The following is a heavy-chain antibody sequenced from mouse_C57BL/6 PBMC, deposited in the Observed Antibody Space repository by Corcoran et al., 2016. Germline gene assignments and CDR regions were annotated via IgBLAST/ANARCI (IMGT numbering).Heavy chain of an antibody. V-gene: IGHV1-75*01. J-gene: IGHJ1*03. Sequence: QVQLQKSGPELVKTGASVKISCKDSGYTFTDYYINWVEQRPGQGLEWIGWMFPGSGSTYYNEKFKGKATLNVDKSSSTAYMLLSSLTSADSAGYFRARRGYGSSYVGYLDVWGTGTTVTVSS. D-gene: IGHD1-1*01. CDR2: MFPGSGST. CDR3: ARRGYGSSYVGYLDV. CDR1: GYTFTDYY.